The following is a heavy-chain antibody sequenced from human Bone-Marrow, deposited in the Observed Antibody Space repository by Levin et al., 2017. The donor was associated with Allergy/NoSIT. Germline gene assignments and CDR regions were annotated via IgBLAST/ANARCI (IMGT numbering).Heavy chain of an antibody. J-gene: IGHJ1*01. Sequence: EASVKVSCAASGLSFSESRMNWVRQAPGKGLEWISYISGGSSTIYYADSVKGRFTISRDNAKNSVYLQMNSLRPEDTALYYCARFASKRSASSGWGQGTLVTVSS. V-gene: IGHV3-48*01. CDR3: ARFASKRSASSG. D-gene: IGHD2-21*01. CDR1: GLSFSESR. CDR2: ISGGSSTI.